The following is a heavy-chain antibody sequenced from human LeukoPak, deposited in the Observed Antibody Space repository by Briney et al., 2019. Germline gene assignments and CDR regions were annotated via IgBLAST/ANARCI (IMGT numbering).Heavy chain of an antibody. CDR3: AKSVIPNAYQGTYYMDV. D-gene: IGHD3-16*01. CDR1: GFTFSSYG. CDR2: IRHDESKT. V-gene: IGHV3-30*02. Sequence: PGGSLRLSCAASGFTFSSYGMHWVRQAPGEGLEWVAFIRHDESKTFYADSVKGRFTISRGNSKSTLYLQMSSLRAEDTALYYCAKSVIPNAYQGTYYMDVWGKGTTVAVSS. J-gene: IGHJ6*03.